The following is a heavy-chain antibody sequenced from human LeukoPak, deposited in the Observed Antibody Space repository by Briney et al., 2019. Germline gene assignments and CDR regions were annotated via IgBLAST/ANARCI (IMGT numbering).Heavy chain of an antibody. Sequence: SETLSLTCVVSGYSISSGYYWGWIRQPPGKGLEWIESIYPGGNPYYNPSLKSRVTISVDTSRNQFSLKLCSVTAADTAVYYCVGGSGYSGVWGQGTLVTVSS. CDR2: IYPGGNP. V-gene: IGHV4-38-2*01. CDR1: GYSISSGYY. J-gene: IGHJ4*02. CDR3: VGGSGYSGV. D-gene: IGHD5-18*01.